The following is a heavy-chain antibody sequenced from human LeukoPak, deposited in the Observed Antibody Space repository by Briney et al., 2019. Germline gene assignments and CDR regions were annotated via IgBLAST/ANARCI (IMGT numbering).Heavy chain of an antibody. CDR2: IYTSGST. CDR1: GGSISSGSYY. J-gene: IGHJ4*02. V-gene: IGHV4-61*02. D-gene: IGHD5-18*01. Sequence: PSETLSLTCTVSGGSISSGSYYWSWIRQPAGKGLEWIGRIYTSGSTNYNPSLKSRVTISVDTSKNQFSLKLSSVTAADTAVYYCARGSHRHSYGVYWGQGTLVTVSS. CDR3: ARGSHRHSYGVY.